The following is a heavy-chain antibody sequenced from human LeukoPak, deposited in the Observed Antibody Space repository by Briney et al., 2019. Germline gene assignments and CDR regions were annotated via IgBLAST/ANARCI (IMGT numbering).Heavy chain of an antibody. CDR3: ARDVYDSSGYYVDY. CDR2: IYYSGRT. V-gene: IGHV4-30-4*08. CDR1: GRSISSGDYY. D-gene: IGHD3-22*01. Sequence: PSETLSLTCTVSGRSISSGDYYWNWIRQPPWKGLEWIGYIYYSGRTYYNPSLKSRVTISVDTSKNQFSLKLSSVTAADTAVYYCARDVYDSSGYYVDYWGQGTLVTVSS. J-gene: IGHJ4*02.